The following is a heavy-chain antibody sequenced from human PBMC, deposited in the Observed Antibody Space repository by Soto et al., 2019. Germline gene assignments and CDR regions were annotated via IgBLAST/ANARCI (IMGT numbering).Heavy chain of an antibody. D-gene: IGHD2-8*01. CDR3: ARDLSWSLVCFDY. Sequence: QVQLVQSGAEVRKPGASVKVSCRASGYTFTSYTIHWVRQAAGQRLEWMGWINVGNGDTKYSQNFQGRVTISRDTSANTAYMELSSLRSEDTAVYYCARDLSWSLVCFDYWGQGTLVTVSS. CDR2: INVGNGDT. V-gene: IGHV1-3*01. CDR1: GYTFTSYT. J-gene: IGHJ4*02.